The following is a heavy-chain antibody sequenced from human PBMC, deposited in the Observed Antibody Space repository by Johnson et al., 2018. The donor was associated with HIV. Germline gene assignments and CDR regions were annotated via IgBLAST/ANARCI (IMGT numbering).Heavy chain of an antibody. CDR1: GFTFDDYA. CDR2: ITWNSGSI. D-gene: IGHD3-22*01. CDR3: TIPYYYDSGGYQ. Sequence: EVQLVESGGGLVQPCRSLRLSCAPSGFTFDDYAMHWVRQAPWKGLEWVSGITWNSGSIGYVDSVKGRFTISRDNSKNTLYLQMDSLRAEDMAVYYCTIPYYYDSGGYQWGQGTMVTVSS. J-gene: IGHJ3*01. V-gene: IGHV3-9*03.